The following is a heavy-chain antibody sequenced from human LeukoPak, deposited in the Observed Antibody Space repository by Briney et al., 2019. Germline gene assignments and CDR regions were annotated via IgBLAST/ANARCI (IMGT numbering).Heavy chain of an antibody. D-gene: IGHD6-19*01. CDR3: AKGNSIAVSAFFDY. Sequence: PGGSLRLSCAASGFTFDDYAMHWVRQAPGKGLEWVSGISWNSGSIGYADSVKGRFTISRDNAKNSLYLQMNSLRTEDTALYYCAKGNSIAVSAFFDYWGQGTLVTVSS. J-gene: IGHJ4*02. V-gene: IGHV3-9*01. CDR1: GFTFDDYA. CDR2: ISWNSGSI.